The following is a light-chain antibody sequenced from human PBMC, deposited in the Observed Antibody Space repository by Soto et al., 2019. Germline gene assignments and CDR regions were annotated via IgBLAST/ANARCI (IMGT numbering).Light chain of an antibody. J-gene: IGLJ1*01. Sequence: QSVLTQPASVSGSPGQSITISCTGTSSDVGGYNYVSWSQQHPGKAPQLMIYEVSNRPSGVSNRFSGSKSGNTASLTISGIQAEDEADYYCSSYTSSSTYVFGTGTKVTVL. V-gene: IGLV2-14*01. CDR1: SSDVGGYNY. CDR2: EVS. CDR3: SSYTSSSTYV.